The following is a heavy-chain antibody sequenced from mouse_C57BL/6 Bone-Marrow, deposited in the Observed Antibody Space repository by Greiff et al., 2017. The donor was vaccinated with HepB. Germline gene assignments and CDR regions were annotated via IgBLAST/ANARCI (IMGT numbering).Heavy chain of an antibody. D-gene: IGHD2-2*01. Sequence: EVKVEESGGGLVQPGGSMKLSCVASGFTFSNYWMNWVRQSPEKGLEWVAQIRLKSDNYATHYAESVKGRFTISRDDSKCSVYLQMNNLRAEDTGIYYCTLWLRRDYWGQGTTLTVSS. J-gene: IGHJ2*01. CDR1: GFTFSNYW. V-gene: IGHV6-3*01. CDR3: TLWLRRDY. CDR2: IRLKSDNYAT.